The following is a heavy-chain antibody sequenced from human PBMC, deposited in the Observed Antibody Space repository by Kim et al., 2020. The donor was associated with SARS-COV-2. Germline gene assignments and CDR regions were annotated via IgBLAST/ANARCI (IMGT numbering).Heavy chain of an antibody. V-gene: IGHV1-24*01. CDR3: ATVVATIHNWFDP. J-gene: IGHJ5*02. Sequence: YAQKFQGRVTMTEDTSTDTAYMELSSLRSEDTAVYYCATVVATIHNWFDPWGQGTLVTVSS. D-gene: IGHD5-12*01.